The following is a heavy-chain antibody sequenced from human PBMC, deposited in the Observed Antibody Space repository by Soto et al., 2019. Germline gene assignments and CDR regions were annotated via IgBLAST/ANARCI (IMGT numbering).Heavy chain of an antibody. J-gene: IGHJ3*02. CDR3: AWRSYDSSAPYLDAFDI. CDR1: GYNFTSYG. D-gene: IGHD3-22*01. CDR2: ISAYNGNT. V-gene: IGHV1-18*04. Sequence: ASGKVSCKASGYNFTSYGISWVRQAPGQGLEWMGWISAYNGNTNYAQKLQGRVTMTTEKSTSREYMELRRLRSEDTAVYYCAWRSYDSSAPYLDAFDIWGQGTTVP.